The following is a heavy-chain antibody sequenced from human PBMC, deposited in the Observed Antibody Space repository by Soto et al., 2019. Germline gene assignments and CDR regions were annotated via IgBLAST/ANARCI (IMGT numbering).Heavy chain of an antibody. J-gene: IGHJ4*02. V-gene: IGHV3-23*01. D-gene: IGHD6-6*01. CDR3: AKLKDSSTYYFDY. Sequence: EVQLLESGGGLVQPGGSLRLSCAASGFTFSSYAMSWVRQAPGKGLEWVSAISSSGGSTYYADSVKGRFSISRDNSKNTLYLQMNSLRAEDTAVYYCAKLKDSSTYYFDYWGQGTLVTVSS. CDR1: GFTFSSYA. CDR2: ISSSGGST.